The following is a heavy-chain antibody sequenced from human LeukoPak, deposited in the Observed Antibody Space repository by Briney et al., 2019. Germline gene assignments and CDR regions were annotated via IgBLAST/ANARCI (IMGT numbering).Heavy chain of an antibody. D-gene: IGHD2-15*01. Sequence: GASVKVSCKASGGTFSSYAISWVRQAPGQGLEWMGGIIPIFGTANYAQKFQGRVTITTDESTSTAYMELSSLRSEDTAVCYCARDFLGYCSGGSCQTYDAFDIWGQGTMVTVSS. V-gene: IGHV1-69*05. CDR2: IIPIFGTA. CDR1: GGTFSSYA. CDR3: ARDFLGYCSGGSCQTYDAFDI. J-gene: IGHJ3*02.